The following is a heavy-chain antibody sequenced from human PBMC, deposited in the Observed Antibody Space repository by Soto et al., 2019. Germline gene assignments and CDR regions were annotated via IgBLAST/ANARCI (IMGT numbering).Heavy chain of an antibody. V-gene: IGHV3-23*01. D-gene: IGHD6-19*01. CDR2: ISGSGGST. CDR1: GFTFSSYA. CDR3: AKKGDSSGWFFDY. J-gene: IGHJ4*02. Sequence: EVQLLESGGGLVQPGGSLRLSCAASGFTFSSYAMSWVRQAPGKGLEWVSAISGSGGSTYYADSVKGRFTISRDNSKNTLYPQMNSLRAEDTAVYYCAKKGDSSGWFFDYWGQGTLVTVSS.